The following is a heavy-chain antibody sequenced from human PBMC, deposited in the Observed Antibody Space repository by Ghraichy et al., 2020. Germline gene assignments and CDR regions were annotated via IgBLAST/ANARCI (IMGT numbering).Heavy chain of an antibody. CDR1: GDILSNHG. J-gene: IGHJ5*02. V-gene: IGHV1-69*13. Sequence: SVKVSCKASGDILSNHGLSWVRQAPGQGLEWMGGIMPIFGTKKFAQKFQDRITITADESTNTGYMELSSLRSDYTAIYFCARDSYPAQGVHYEFDLWCQGTLVTFSS. D-gene: IGHD3-10*01. CDR3: ARDSYPAQGVHYEFDL. CDR2: IMPIFGTK.